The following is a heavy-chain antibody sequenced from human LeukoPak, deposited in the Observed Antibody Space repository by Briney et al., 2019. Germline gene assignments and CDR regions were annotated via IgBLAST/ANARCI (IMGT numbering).Heavy chain of an antibody. J-gene: IGHJ4*02. CDR3: ARDLGGYSYGPYFDY. CDR1: GYTLTSYY. D-gene: IGHD5-18*01. V-gene: IGHV1-46*03. CDR2: INPSGGST. Sequence: GASVKVSCKASGYTLTSYYMHWVRQAPGQGLEWMGIINPSGGSTSYAQKFQGRVTMTRDTSTSTVYMELSSLRTEDTAVYYCARDLGGYSYGPYFDYWGQGTLVTVSS.